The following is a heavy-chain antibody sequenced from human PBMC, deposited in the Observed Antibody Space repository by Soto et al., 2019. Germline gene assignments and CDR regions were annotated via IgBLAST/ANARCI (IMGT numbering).Heavy chain of an antibody. CDR2: IYIGGTT. J-gene: IGHJ2*01. CDR1: GFTVSSNY. V-gene: IGHV3-53*04. D-gene: IGHD3-10*01. Sequence: EVQLVDSGGGLVQPGGSLRLSCAASGFTVSSNYMSWVRQAPGKGLEWVSVIYIGGTTYYADSVRGRFTISRDDSKNTLYLQMNSLRADDTAVYYCARDLRLVGFGEHDLWGRGTLVTVSS. CDR3: ARDLRLVGFGEHDL.